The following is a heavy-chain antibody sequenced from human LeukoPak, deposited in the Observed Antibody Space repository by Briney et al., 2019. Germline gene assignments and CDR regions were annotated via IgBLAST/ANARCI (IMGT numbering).Heavy chain of an antibody. J-gene: IGHJ4*02. V-gene: IGHV3-23*01. CDR1: GFTFRSYA. Sequence: GGSLRLSCAASGFTFRSYAMSWVRQAPGKGLEWVSTVTGGGGTTYYADSVKGRFTISRDNAKNTVYLQHNSLRADDKTVYYCAKDSPLVGYTSGYSSNSFDHWGKGTPVTVSS. CDR2: VTGGGGTT. CDR3: AKDSPLVGYTSGYSSNSFDH. D-gene: IGHD6-19*01.